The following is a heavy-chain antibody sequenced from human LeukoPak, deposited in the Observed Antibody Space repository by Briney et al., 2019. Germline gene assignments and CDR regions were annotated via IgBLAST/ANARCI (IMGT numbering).Heavy chain of an antibody. Sequence: ASVKVSCKASGGTFSSYAINWVRQAPGQGLEWMGGIIPIFNTANYAEKFRGRVTITADESTSTAYMELTSLRSEDTAVYYCATGYDILTGYFDPWGQGTLVTVSS. J-gene: IGHJ5*02. CDR3: ATGYDILTGYFDP. CDR1: GGTFSSYA. CDR2: IIPIFNTA. D-gene: IGHD3-9*01. V-gene: IGHV1-69*13.